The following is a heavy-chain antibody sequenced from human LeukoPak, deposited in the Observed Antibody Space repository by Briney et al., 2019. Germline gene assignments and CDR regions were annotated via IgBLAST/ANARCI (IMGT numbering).Heavy chain of an antibody. CDR2: ISGSGGST. J-gene: IGHJ6*03. V-gene: IGHV3-23*01. CDR3: AKGGLQDSYYYYMDV. Sequence: GSLRLSCAASGFTFSSYGMSWVRQAPGKGLEWVSAISGSGGSTYYADSVKGRFTISRDNSKNTLYLQMNSLRAEDTAVYYCAKGGLQDSYYYYMDVWGKGTTVTVSS. CDR1: GFTFSSYG. D-gene: IGHD3/OR15-3a*01.